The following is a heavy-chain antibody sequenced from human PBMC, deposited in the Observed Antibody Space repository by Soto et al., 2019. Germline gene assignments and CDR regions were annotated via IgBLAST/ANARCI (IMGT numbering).Heavy chain of an antibody. V-gene: IGHV5-10-1*01. CDR3: ARQIYDSDSGPNFQYYFDS. D-gene: IGHD3-22*01. J-gene: IGHJ4*02. CDR1: GYSFAVYW. CDR2: IDPSDSQT. Sequence: PGESVKISGKGSGYSFAVYWITWVLQMPWKGLEWMGRIDPSDSQTYYSPSFRGHVTISAAKSITTVFLQWSSLRASDTAMYYCARQIYDSDSGPNFQYYFDSWGQGTLVTVSS.